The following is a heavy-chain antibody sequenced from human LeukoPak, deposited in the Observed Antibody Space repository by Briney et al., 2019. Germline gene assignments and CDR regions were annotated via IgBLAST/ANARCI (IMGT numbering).Heavy chain of an antibody. CDR3: ARIDGSDDY. D-gene: IGHD5-24*01. V-gene: IGHV3-53*01. CDR1: GFTVSSNY. CDR2: IYSGGTT. J-gene: IGHJ4*02. Sequence: GGSLRLSCAASGFTVSSNYMSWVRQAPGKGLEWVSVIYSGGTTYYSDSVRGRYTISRDNSKNTLYLQMHSLTADDTAVYYCARIDGSDDYWGQGTLVTVSS.